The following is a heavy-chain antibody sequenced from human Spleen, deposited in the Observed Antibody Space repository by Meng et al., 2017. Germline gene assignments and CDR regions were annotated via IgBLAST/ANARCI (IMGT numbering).Heavy chain of an antibody. Sequence: QLQLQESGPGLVKPSETLSLTCSVSGGSISSSSYYWGWIRQPPGKGLEWIGSLYYSGSTYYNPSLKSRVSMSIDKSKNQFSLKLTSVTAADTAVYHCLRGSGGSVWGQGTLVTVSS. CDR3: LRGSGGSV. CDR1: GGSISSSSYY. D-gene: IGHD3-10*01. CDR2: LYYSGST. V-gene: IGHV4-39*07. J-gene: IGHJ1*01.